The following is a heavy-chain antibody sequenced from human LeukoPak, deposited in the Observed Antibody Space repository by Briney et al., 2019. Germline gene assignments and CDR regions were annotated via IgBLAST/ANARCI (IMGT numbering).Heavy chain of an antibody. CDR2: ISSSGGST. D-gene: IGHD6-13*01. CDR1: GFTFSSYA. V-gene: IGHV3-23*01. CDR3: AKRSSSWYGPSQFDY. Sequence: GGSLRLSYAASGFTFSSYAMSWVRQAPGKGLEWVSAISSSGGSTYYADSVKGRFTISRDNSKNTLYLQMSSLRAEDTAVYYCAKRSSSWYGPSQFDYWGQGTLVTVSS. J-gene: IGHJ4*02.